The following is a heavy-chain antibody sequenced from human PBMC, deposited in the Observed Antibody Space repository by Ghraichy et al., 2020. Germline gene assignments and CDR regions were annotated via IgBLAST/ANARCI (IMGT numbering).Heavy chain of an antibody. CDR1: GFTFSSYW. D-gene: IGHD1-7*01. Sequence: CAASGFTFSSYWMSWVRQAPGKGLEWVANIKQDGSETWYAVSVKGRFTISRDNAKNSLYLQMNSLRAEDTAVYYCARDGPGTYDYWGQGTLVTVSS. CDR3: ARDGPGTYDY. J-gene: IGHJ4*02. CDR2: IKQDGSET. V-gene: IGHV3-7*01.